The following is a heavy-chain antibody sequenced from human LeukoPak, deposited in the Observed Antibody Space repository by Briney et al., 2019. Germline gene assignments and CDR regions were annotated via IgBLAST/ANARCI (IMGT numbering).Heavy chain of an antibody. CDR1: GYTFSSHK. Sequence: ASVNVSCKASGYTFSSHKMHCVRQAPGQGLEWMGWITAYNGNTNCAQKFQGRVTMTTDTSTSTAYMELTSLRSDDTAVYYCARSYCSSSICYARATGWFDPWGQGTLVTVSS. D-gene: IGHD2-2*01. J-gene: IGHJ5*02. CDR2: ITAYNGNT. V-gene: IGHV1-18*04. CDR3: ARSYCSSSICYARATGWFDP.